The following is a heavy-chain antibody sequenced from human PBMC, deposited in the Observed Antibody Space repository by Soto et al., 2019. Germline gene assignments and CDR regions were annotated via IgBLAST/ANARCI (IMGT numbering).Heavy chain of an antibody. CDR3: ARVRYHYGSGSYYYYGMDV. CDR2: ISAHNGNT. D-gene: IGHD3-10*01. J-gene: IGHJ6*02. CDR1: GYTFSSYG. Sequence: ASVKVSCKASGYTFSSYGISWVRQAPGQGLEWMGWISAHNGNTDYAQRLQDRVTMTTDTSTSIVNMELRSLRSDDTAVYYCARVRYHYGSGSYYYYGMDVWGQGTTVTVSS. V-gene: IGHV1-18*01.